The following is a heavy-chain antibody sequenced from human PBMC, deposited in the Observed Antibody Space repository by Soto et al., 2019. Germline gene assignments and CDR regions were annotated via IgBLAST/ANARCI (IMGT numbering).Heavy chain of an antibody. Sequence: SVKVSCKASGGTFSSYAISWVRQAPGQGLEWMGGIIPIFGTANYAQKFQGGVTITADESTSTAYMELSSLRSEDTAVYYCASTFYYDSSGPYYYYGMDVWGQGTTVTVSS. V-gene: IGHV1-69*13. J-gene: IGHJ6*02. CDR2: IIPIFGTA. CDR1: GGTFSSYA. CDR3: ASTFYYDSSGPYYYYGMDV. D-gene: IGHD3-22*01.